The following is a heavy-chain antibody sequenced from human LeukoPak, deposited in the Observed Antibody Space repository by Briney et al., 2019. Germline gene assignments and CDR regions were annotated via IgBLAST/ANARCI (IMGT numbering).Heavy chain of an antibody. CDR2: IYTSGTT. CDR1: GGSISSGSYY. D-gene: IGHD3-22*01. CDR3: ADQEASYYYDSSGRVDAFDI. Sequence: PSQTLSLTCTVSGGSISSGSYYWDWIRQPAGKGLEWIGRIYTSGTTDYNPSLKSRVTISVDTSKNQFSLKLSSVTAADTAVYYCADQEASYYYDSSGRVDAFDIWGQGTMATVSS. V-gene: IGHV4-61*02. J-gene: IGHJ3*02.